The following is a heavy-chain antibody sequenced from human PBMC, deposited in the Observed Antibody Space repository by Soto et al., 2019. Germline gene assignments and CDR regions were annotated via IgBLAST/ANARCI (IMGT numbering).Heavy chain of an antibody. CDR1: GFTFSSYA. Sequence: GGSLRLSCAASGFTFSSYAMHWVRQAPGKGLEWVALFSYDETTKYYADSVKGRFTISRDNSRNTLYLQMNSLRAEDTAIYYCARDPSWEVLYHFDYWGHGTLVTVSS. D-gene: IGHD1-26*01. CDR3: ARDPSWEVLYHFDY. V-gene: IGHV3-30-3*01. CDR2: FSYDETTK. J-gene: IGHJ4*01.